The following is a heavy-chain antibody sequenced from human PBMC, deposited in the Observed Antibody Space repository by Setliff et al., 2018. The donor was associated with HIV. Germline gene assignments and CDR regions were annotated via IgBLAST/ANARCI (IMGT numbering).Heavy chain of an antibody. CDR2: TIPILSMS. V-gene: IGHV1-69*02. J-gene: IGHJ5*02. CDR3: ATSYGSGVAPFDN. CDR1: GDTFSTHT. D-gene: IGHD3-10*01. Sequence: SVKVSCKASGDTFSTHTIHWVRQAPGQGPEWMGRTIPILSMSNAALNFQGRLMITADKSTDTVYMGLSNLGFEDTAIYYCATSYGSGVAPFDNWGQGTLVTVSS.